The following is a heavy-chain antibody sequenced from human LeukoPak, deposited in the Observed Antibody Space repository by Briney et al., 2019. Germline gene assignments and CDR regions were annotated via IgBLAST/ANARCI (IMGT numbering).Heavy chain of an antibody. D-gene: IGHD3-16*01. J-gene: IGHJ5*02. CDR3: AKGDKMLTWRRTYNRFDP. CDR1: GFTFTNHW. V-gene: IGHV3-7*01. CDR2: IREDGGHT. Sequence: GGSLRLSCVTSGFTFTNHWMSWVRQAPGKGLEWVANIREDGGHTNYVDSVKGRFTISRDNAKNSLYLQMNSLRAEDTAVYYCAKGDKMLTWRRTYNRFDPWGQGTLVTVSS.